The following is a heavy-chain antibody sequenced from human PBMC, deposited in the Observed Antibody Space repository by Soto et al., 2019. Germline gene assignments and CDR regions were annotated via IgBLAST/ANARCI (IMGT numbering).Heavy chain of an antibody. D-gene: IGHD2-15*01. CDR1: GGTFSSYT. V-gene: IGHV1-69*02. J-gene: IGHJ4*02. CDR3: ATADIVVVVAAQYYFDY. CDR2: IIPILGIA. Sequence: QVQLVQSEAEVKKPGSSVKVSCKASGGTFSSYTISWVRQAPGQGLEWMGRIIPILGIANYAQKFQGRVTITADKSTSTAYMELSSLRSEDTAVYYCATADIVVVVAAQYYFDYWGQGTLVTVSS.